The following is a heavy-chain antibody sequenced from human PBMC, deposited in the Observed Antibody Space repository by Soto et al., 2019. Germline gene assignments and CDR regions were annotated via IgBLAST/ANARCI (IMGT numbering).Heavy chain of an antibody. Sequence: SETLSLTCTVSGGSISSYYWSWIRQPPGKGLEWIGYIYYSGSTNYNPSLKSRVTISVDTSKNQFSLKLSSVTAADTAVYYCARVGPYVWGSYRPFDYWGQGTLVTVSS. CDR1: GGSISSYY. J-gene: IGHJ4*02. CDR2: IYYSGST. D-gene: IGHD3-16*02. V-gene: IGHV4-59*01. CDR3: ARVGPYVWGSYRPFDY.